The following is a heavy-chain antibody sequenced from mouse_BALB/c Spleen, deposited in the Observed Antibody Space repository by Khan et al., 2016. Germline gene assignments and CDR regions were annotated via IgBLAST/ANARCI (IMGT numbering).Heavy chain of an antibody. CDR3: ARTGYYGNYDAMDY. Sequence: QVQLQQSGPGLVQPSQSLSITCTVSGFSLTSYAVHWVRQSPGKGLEWLGVIWSGGSTDYNAAFISRLSISKDNSKSQVFFKMYSLQANDTAIYYCARTGYYGNYDAMDYWGQGTSVTVSS. CDR1: GFSLTSYA. D-gene: IGHD2-1*01. CDR2: IWSGGST. J-gene: IGHJ4*01. V-gene: IGHV2-2*02.